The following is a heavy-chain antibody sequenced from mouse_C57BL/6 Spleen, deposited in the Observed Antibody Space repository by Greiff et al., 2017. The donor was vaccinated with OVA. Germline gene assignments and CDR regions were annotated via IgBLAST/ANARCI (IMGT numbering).Heavy chain of an antibody. V-gene: IGHV5-17*01. CDR1: GFTFSDYG. CDR2: ISSGSSTI. CDR3: ARWDSNYFYYAMDY. J-gene: IGHJ4*01. D-gene: IGHD2-5*01. Sequence: DVMLVESGGGLVKPGGSLKLSCAASGFTFSDYGMHWVRQAPEKGLEWVAYISSGSSTIYYADTVKGRFTISRDNAKNTLFLQMTSLRSEDTAMYYCARWDSNYFYYAMDYWGQGTSVTVSS.